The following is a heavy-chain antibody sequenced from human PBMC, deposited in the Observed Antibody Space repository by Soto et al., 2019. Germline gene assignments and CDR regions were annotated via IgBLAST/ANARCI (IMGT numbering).Heavy chain of an antibody. Sequence: GGSLRLSCAASGFAFSSHPMSWVRQAPEKGLEWVAGISDGGDLTYNADSVRGRLTISRDNSRNTLYLQMNSLRAEDTAVYYCARRVIGSSRAFDIWGQGTMVTVSS. J-gene: IGHJ3*02. V-gene: IGHV3-23*01. CDR3: ARRVIGSSRAFDI. CDR1: GFAFSSHP. CDR2: ISDGGDLT. D-gene: IGHD3-10*01.